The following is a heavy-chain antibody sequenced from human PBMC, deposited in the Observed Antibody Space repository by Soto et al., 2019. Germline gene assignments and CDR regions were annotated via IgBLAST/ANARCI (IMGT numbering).Heavy chain of an antibody. Sequence: GGSLRLSCAASGFAFSSHPMSWVRQAPEKGLEWVAGISDGGDLTYNADSVRGRLTISRDNSRNTLYLQMNSLRAEDTAVYYCARRVIGSSRAFDIWGQGTMVTVSS. J-gene: IGHJ3*02. V-gene: IGHV3-23*01. CDR3: ARRVIGSSRAFDI. CDR1: GFAFSSHP. CDR2: ISDGGDLT. D-gene: IGHD3-10*01.